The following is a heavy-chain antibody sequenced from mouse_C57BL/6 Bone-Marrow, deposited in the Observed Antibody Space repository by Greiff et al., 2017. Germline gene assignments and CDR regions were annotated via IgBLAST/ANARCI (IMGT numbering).Heavy chain of an antibody. CDR3: AREHYGSSPDV. J-gene: IGHJ1*03. CDR2: ISDGGSYT. Sequence: EVQVVESGGGLVKPGGSLKLSCAASGFTFSSYAMSWVRQTPEKRLEWVATISDGGSYTYYPDNVKGRFTISRDNATNNLYLQMSHLKSEDTAMYYCAREHYGSSPDVWGTGTTVTVSS. V-gene: IGHV5-4*01. CDR1: GFTFSSYA. D-gene: IGHD1-1*01.